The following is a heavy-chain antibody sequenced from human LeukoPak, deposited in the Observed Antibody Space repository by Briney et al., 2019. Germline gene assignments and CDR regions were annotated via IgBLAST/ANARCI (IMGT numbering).Heavy chain of an antibody. CDR3: VRRRGTWYFDL. Sequence: GGSLRLSCAASGFIFNTYWMSWVRQAPGKGLEWVANIKEDGSDKYYVDSVKGRFTISRDNAKHSLYLQMNSLRAEDTAVYYCVRRRGTWYFDLWGRGTLVTVSS. J-gene: IGHJ2*01. CDR1: GFIFNTYW. V-gene: IGHV3-7*01. D-gene: IGHD3-16*01. CDR2: IKEDGSDK.